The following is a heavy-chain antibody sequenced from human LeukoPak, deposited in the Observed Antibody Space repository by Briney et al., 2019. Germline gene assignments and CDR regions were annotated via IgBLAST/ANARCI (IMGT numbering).Heavy chain of an antibody. CDR2: IWYDGSNK. D-gene: IGHD6-13*01. CDR3: ARERDSSSWPHYGMDV. V-gene: IGHV3-33*01. CDR1: GFTFSSYG. J-gene: IGHJ6*04. Sequence: GRSLRLSCAASGFTFSSYGMHWVRQAPGKGLEWVAVIWYDGSNKYYADSVKGRFTISRDNSKNTLYLQMNSLRAEDTAVYYCARERDSSSWPHYGMDVWGKGTTVTASS.